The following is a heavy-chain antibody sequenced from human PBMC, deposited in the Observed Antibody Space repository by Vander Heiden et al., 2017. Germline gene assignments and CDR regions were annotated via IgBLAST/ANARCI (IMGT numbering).Heavy chain of an antibody. CDR1: GFTFSSYA. V-gene: IGHV3-23*01. J-gene: IGHJ4*02. Sequence: EVQLLESGGGLVQPGGSLRLSCAASGFTFSSYAMSWVRQVPGKGLEWVSAMSVSGGITYYADSVKGRFTISRDNSKNTLYLQMNSLRAEDTAVYYCAKFGYFWSGYSNFDYWGQGTLVTVSS. CDR3: AKFGYFWSGYSNFDY. CDR2: MSVSGGIT. D-gene: IGHD3-3*01.